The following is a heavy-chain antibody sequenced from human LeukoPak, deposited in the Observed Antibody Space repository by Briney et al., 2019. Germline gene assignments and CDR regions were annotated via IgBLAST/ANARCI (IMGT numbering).Heavy chain of an antibody. CDR3: ARDALYCSGGSCYDYYGMDV. CDR2: IYSGGDT. V-gene: IGHV3-66*01. Sequence: GGSLRLSCAASGFTVSSNYMGWVRQAPGKGLEWVSVIYSGGDTYYADSVKGRFTISRDNSKNMIYLEMSSLKAEDTAVYYCARDALYCSGGSCYDYYGMDVWGQGTTVTVSS. D-gene: IGHD2-15*01. J-gene: IGHJ6*02. CDR1: GFTVSSNY.